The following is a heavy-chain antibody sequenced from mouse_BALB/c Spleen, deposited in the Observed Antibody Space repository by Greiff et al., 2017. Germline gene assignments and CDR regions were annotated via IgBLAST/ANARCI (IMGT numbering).Heavy chain of an antibody. D-gene: IGHD2-1*01. CDR1: GFTFSSYA. Sequence: EVHLVESGGGLVKPGGSLKLSCAASGFTFSSYAMSWVRQSPEKRLEWVAEISSGGSYTYYPDTVTGRFTISRDNAKNTLYLEMSSLRSEDTAMYYCAREGYGNYPWFAYWGQGTLVTVSA. J-gene: IGHJ3*01. CDR2: ISSGGSYT. V-gene: IGHV5-9-4*01. CDR3: AREGYGNYPWFAY.